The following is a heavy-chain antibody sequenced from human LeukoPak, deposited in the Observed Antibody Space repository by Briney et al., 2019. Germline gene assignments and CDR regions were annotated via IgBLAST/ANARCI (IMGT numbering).Heavy chain of an antibody. V-gene: IGHV3-66*04. CDR1: GFFVSSNY. J-gene: IGHJ4*02. CDR2: IYSGSST. CDR3: ARHVVAVGFDY. D-gene: IGHD3-22*01. Sequence: QPGGSLRLSCAASGFFVSSNYMTWVRQAPGKGLEWVSVIYSGSSTYYADSVKGRFTISRDNFKNTVYLQMNSLRAEDTAVYYCARHVVAVGFDYWGQGTLVTVSS.